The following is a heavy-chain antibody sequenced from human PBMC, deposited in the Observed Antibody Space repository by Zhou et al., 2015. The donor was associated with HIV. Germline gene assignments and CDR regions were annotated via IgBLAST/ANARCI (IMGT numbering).Heavy chain of an antibody. CDR3: ASECYYGSGSCWAEYFQH. J-gene: IGHJ1*01. D-gene: IGHD3-10*01. Sequence: QVQLVQSGAEVKKPGSSVKVSCKASGGTFSSYTISWVRQAPGQGLEWMGRIIPILGIANYAQKFQGRVTITADKSTSTAYMELSSLRSEDTAVYYCASECYYGSGSCWAEYFQHWGQGTLVTVSS. CDR2: IIPILGIA. V-gene: IGHV1-69*02. CDR1: GGTFSSYT.